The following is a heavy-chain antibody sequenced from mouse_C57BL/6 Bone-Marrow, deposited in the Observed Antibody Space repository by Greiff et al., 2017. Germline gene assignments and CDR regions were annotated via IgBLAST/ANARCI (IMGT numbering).Heavy chain of an antibody. CDR1: GFSFTSYG. D-gene: IGHD2-3*01. V-gene: IGHV2-5*01. CDR3: DGYYGRAY. Sequence: QVQLKESGPGLVQPSQSLSITCTVSGFSFTSYGVHWVRQSPGKGLEWLGVIWRGGSTDYNAAFMSRLSITKYNSKSHVVFKMNSLQADDTAIYFYDGYYGRAYWGQGTLVTVSA. CDR2: IWRGGST. J-gene: IGHJ3*01.